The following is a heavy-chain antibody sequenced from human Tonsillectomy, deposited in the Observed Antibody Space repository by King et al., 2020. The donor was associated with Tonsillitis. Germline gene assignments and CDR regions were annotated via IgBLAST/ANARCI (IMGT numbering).Heavy chain of an antibody. CDR2: IRSKAYGGTT. Sequence: VQLVESGGGLVQPGRSLRLSCTASGFFFGDYTMNWFRQAPGKGLEWVGFIRSKAYGGTTQYAASVKGRFTISRDDSKSIAYLQMNSLKTEDTAMYYCTRDTDWVLDYWGQGTLVTVSS. CDR1: GFFFGDYT. V-gene: IGHV3-49*03. J-gene: IGHJ4*02. CDR3: TRDTDWVLDY. D-gene: IGHD2-21*01.